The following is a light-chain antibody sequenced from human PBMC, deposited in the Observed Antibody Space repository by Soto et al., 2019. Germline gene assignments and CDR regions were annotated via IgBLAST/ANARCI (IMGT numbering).Light chain of an antibody. CDR1: SSDVGGYNY. CDR3: SSYTSSSTRV. J-gene: IGLJ1*01. Sequence: QSALTQPASVSGSPGQSITISCTGTSSDVGGYNYVSWYQQHPGKXXXLMIYEXXNRPSGXSXRFSGSXXXXXXXLTISGLQAEDEADYYCSSYTSSSTRVFGTGTKLTVL. V-gene: IGLV2-14*01. CDR2: EXX.